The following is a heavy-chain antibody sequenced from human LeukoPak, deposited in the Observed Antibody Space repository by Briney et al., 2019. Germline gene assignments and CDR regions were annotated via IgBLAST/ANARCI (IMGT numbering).Heavy chain of an antibody. Sequence: SETLSLTCTVSGGSISSYYWGWIRQPPGKGLEWIGSIYYSGSTYYNPSLKSRVTISVDTSKNQFSLKLSSVTAADTAVYYCAIDYGDDAFDIWGQGTMVTVSS. D-gene: IGHD4-17*01. V-gene: IGHV4-39*07. CDR2: IYYSGST. CDR3: AIDYGDDAFDI. J-gene: IGHJ3*02. CDR1: GGSISSYY.